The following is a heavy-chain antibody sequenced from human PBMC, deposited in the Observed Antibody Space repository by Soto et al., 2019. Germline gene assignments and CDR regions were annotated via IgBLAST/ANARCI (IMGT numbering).Heavy chain of an antibody. CDR3: SRVDPGETSPFDH. CDR1: GYIFTSYY. CDR2: INPFDGSR. D-gene: IGHD3-10*01. Sequence: ASVKVSCKASGYIFTSYYIHWVRQAPGQGLEWMGWINPFDGSRMFTQSFQGRVTMTRDTSTSTVYMEVSSLRSEDTAVYYCSRVDPGETSPFDHWGQGTLVTVSS. V-gene: IGHV1-46*03. J-gene: IGHJ4*02.